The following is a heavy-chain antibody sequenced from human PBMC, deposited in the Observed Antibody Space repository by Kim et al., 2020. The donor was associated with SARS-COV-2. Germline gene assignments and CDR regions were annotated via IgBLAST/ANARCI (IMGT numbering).Heavy chain of an antibody. V-gene: IGHV1-69*04. CDR2: IIPILGIA. Sequence: SVKVSCKASGGTFSSYAISWVRQAPGQGLEWMGRIIPILGIANYAQKFQGRVTITADKSTSTAYMELSSLRSEDTAVYYCAREKGDSSGWCLDYWGQGTLVTVSS. CDR1: GGTFSSYA. CDR3: AREKGDSSGWCLDY. J-gene: IGHJ4*02. D-gene: IGHD6-19*01.